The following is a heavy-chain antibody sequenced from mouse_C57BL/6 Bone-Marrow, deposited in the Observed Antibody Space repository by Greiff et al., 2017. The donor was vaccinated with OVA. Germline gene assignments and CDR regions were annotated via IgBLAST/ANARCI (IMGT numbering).Heavy chain of an antibody. CDR2: IRNKANGYTT. D-gene: IGHD6-5*01. V-gene: IGHV7-3*01. J-gene: IGHJ2*01. Sequence: EVQVVESGGGLVQPGGSLSLSCAASGFTFTDYYMSWVRQPPGKALEWLGFIRNKANGYTTEYSASVKGRFTISRDNSQSILYLQMNALRAEDSATYYCARYRAYLFDYWGQGTTLTVSS. CDR1: GFTFTDYY. CDR3: ARYRAYLFDY.